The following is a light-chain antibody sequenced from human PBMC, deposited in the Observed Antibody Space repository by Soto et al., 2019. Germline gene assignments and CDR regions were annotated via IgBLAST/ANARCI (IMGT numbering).Light chain of an antibody. CDR2: EHN. J-gene: IGLJ1*01. CDR1: SSNIGAGYE. CDR3: QSYDSSLSGYV. Sequence: QSALTQPPSVSEAPGQRVTISCTGSSSNIGAGYEAHWYQQVPGTAPKLLIYEHNNRPSGVPDRFSGSKSGTSASLAITGLQAEDEAEYYCQSYDSSLSGYVFGTGTKLTVL. V-gene: IGLV1-40*01.